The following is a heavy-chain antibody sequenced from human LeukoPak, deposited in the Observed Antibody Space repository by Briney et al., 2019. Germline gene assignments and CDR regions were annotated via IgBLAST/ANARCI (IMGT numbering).Heavy chain of an antibody. CDR1: GGSISSYY. D-gene: IGHD3-10*01. Sequence: AETLSLTCTVSGGSISSYYWSWIRQPAGKGLEWIGRIYTSGSTNYNPSLKSRVTISVDTSKNQFSLKLSSVTAADTAVYYCARTRYYYNSRSYGAPYYFDYWGQGTLVTVSS. J-gene: IGHJ4*02. V-gene: IGHV4-4*07. CDR2: IYTSGST. CDR3: ARTRYYYNSRSYGAPYYFDY.